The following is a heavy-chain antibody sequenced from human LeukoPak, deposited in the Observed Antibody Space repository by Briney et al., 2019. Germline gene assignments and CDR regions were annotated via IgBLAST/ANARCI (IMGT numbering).Heavy chain of an antibody. V-gene: IGHV1-2*02. CDR2: FSPKTGGS. CDR1: GYTFIGHY. CDR3: AREGTVAGEGRGFDY. D-gene: IGHD6-19*01. Sequence: ASVKVSCKTSGYTFIGHYMHWVRQAPGHGLEWMGWFSPKTGGSHFAQKFRGRVAMTTDTSISTAYLELSSLRSDDTAVYYCAREGTVAGEGRGFDYWGQGTLVTVSS. J-gene: IGHJ4*02.